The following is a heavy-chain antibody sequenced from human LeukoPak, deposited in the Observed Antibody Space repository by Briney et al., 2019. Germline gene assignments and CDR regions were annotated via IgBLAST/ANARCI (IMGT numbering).Heavy chain of an antibody. CDR2: INHSGSI. D-gene: IGHD2-2*01. V-gene: IGHV4-34*01. CDR3: ARGLLWSLYNCFDP. CDR1: GGSFSGYY. J-gene: IGHJ5*02. Sequence: PSETLSLTCAVYGGSFSGYYWSWIRQPPGKGLEWIGEINHSGSINYNPSLKSRVTISVDTSKNQFSQKLSSVTAADTAVYYCARGLLWSLYNCFDPWGQGTLVTVSS.